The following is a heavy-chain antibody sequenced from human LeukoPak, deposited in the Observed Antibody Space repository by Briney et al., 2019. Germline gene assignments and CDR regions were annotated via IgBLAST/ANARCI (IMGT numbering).Heavy chain of an antibody. J-gene: IGHJ4*02. CDR1: SGSISGCY. CDR3: ARSMKDNFDY. CDR2: IYASGTT. Sequence: SETLSLTCTVSSGSISGCYWNWIRQPAGEGLEWIGRIYASGTTNSNPSLKSRVTMSVDTSKNQFSLKLSSVTAADTAVYFCARSMKDNFDYWGQGTLVTVSS. V-gene: IGHV4-4*07. D-gene: IGHD2-15*01.